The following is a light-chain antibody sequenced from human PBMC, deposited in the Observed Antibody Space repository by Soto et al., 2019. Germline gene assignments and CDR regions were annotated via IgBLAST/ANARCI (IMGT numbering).Light chain of an antibody. CDR2: DVS. V-gene: IGLV2-8*01. CDR1: RSDVGTYNY. Sequence: QSALTQPPSASGSPGQSVTISCTGTRSDVGTYNYVSWYQQHPGKAPKLIIYDVSKRPSGVPGRFSASKSGNTASLTVSGLQAEDEAEYFCSSYADNNMYVVFGGGTKLTVL. CDR3: SSYADNNMYVV. J-gene: IGLJ2*01.